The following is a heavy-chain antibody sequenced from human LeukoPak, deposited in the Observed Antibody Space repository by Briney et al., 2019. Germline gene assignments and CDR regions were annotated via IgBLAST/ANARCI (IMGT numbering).Heavy chain of an antibody. CDR2: VYSSGST. CDR3: ARQAYDTGYDAFDI. V-gene: IGHV4-4*07. D-gene: IGHD3-22*01. J-gene: IGHJ3*02. CDR1: GGPMSSYY. Sequence: SETLSLTCTVSGGPMSSYYWSWIRQPAGKGLEWVGRVYSSGSTNYNPSLKSRLTMSVDTSKNQFSLKLISVTAADTAVYYCARQAYDTGYDAFDIWGQGTMVTVPS.